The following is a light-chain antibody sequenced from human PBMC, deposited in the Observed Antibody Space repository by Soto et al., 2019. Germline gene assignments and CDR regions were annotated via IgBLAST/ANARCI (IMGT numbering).Light chain of an antibody. CDR1: QSIDSW. CDR3: QHYNSYSRS. V-gene: IGKV1-5*03. J-gene: IGKJ2*03. CDR2: KAS. Sequence: DIQMTQSPSTLSASIGDRVTITCRASQSIDSWLAWYQQKSGKAPTLLIYKASTLQTGVPSRFSGSGSGTEFTLTISSLQPDDFATYDCQHYNSYSRSFGQGTKVDVK.